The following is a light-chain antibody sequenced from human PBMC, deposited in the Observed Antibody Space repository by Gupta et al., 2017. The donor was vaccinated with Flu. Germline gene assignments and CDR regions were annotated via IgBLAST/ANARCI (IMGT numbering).Light chain of an antibody. CDR1: QSVGSSY. CDR3: QQYGNSPPLT. Sequence: EIVLTQSPGTLSLSPGEGATLSCRASQSVGSSYLAWYQQRPGQAPRLLIYGASNRATGIPDRLSGSASGTDFTLTISRLEPEDFAVYYCQQYGNSPPLTFGGGTKVEIK. J-gene: IGKJ4*01. CDR2: GAS. V-gene: IGKV3-20*01.